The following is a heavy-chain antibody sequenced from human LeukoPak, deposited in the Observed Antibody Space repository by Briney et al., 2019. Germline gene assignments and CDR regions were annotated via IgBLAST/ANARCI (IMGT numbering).Heavy chain of an antibody. CDR1: GGSISSGGYY. V-gene: IGHV4-30-2*01. J-gene: IGHJ4*02. Sequence: SETLSLTCTVSGGSISSGGYYWSWIRQPPGKGLEWIGYIYHSGSTYYNPSLKSRVTMSVDRSKNQFSLKLSSVTAADTAVYYCAREISGWYGGLGYWGQGTLVTVSS. CDR2: IYHSGST. CDR3: AREISGWYGGLGY. D-gene: IGHD6-19*01.